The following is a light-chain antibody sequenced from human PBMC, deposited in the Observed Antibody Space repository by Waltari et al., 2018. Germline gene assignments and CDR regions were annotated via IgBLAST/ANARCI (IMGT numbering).Light chain of an antibody. V-gene: IGLV2-14*03. J-gene: IGLJ3*02. CDR1: TSDLGGYNY. CDR2: DVS. CDR3: CSFTSSSTWV. Sequence: QSALTQPASVSGSPGQSITISCTGTTSDLGGYNYVSWYQQHPAKAPKLILFDVSSRPSGVSNRFSGSKSANTASLIISGLQAEDEADYYCCSFTSSSTWVFGGGTKLTVL.